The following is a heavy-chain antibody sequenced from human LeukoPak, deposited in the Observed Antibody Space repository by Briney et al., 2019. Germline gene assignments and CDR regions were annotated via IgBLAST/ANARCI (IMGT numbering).Heavy chain of an antibody. CDR1: GGSISSGDYY. CDR3: ASTYGSGSYFDY. Sequence: LQTLSLTCTVSGGSISSGDYYWSWIRQPPGKGLEWIGYIYYSGSTYYNPSLKSRVTISVDTSKNQFSLKLSSVTAADTAVYYCASTYGSGSYFDYWGQGTLVTVSS. V-gene: IGHV4-30-4*01. D-gene: IGHD3-10*01. J-gene: IGHJ4*02. CDR2: IYYSGST.